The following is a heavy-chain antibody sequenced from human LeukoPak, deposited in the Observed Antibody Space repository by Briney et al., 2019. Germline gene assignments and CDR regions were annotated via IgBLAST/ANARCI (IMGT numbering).Heavy chain of an antibody. CDR2: ISYDGSNK. J-gene: IGHJ4*02. CDR3: ARVGLLWFGESTYFDY. CDR1: GFTFSSYA. D-gene: IGHD3-10*01. V-gene: IGHV3-30-3*01. Sequence: QPGGSLRLSCAASGFTFSSYAMHWVRQAPGKGLEWVAVISYDGSNKYYADPVKGRFTISRDNSKNTLYLQMNSLRAEDTAVYYCARVGLLWFGESTYFDYWGQGTLVTVSS.